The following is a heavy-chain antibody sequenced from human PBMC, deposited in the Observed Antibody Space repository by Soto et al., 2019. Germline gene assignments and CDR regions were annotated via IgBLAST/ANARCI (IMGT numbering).Heavy chain of an antibody. CDR2: MNLNSGKT. J-gene: IGHJ4*02. CDR1: GYTFSNFD. V-gene: IGHV1-8*01. CDR3: TRDLGQQLVDY. Sequence: ASVKVSCKVAGYTFSNFDINWVRQATGHGLEWMGWMNLNSGKTGYAQKFQGRITMTRNSSISIAYMELSSLRSEDTAVCYCTRDLGQQLVDYWGQGTLVTVSS. D-gene: IGHD6-13*01.